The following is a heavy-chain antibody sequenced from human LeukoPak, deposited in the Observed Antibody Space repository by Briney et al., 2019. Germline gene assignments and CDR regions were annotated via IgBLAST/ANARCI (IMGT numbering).Heavy chain of an antibody. Sequence: GGSLRLSCAASGFTVSSNYMSWVRQAPGKGLEWVSVIYSGGNTYYADSVKGRFTISRDNSKNTLYLQMNSLRAEDTAVYYCARRSSSARASDYWGQGTLVTVSS. J-gene: IGHJ4*02. D-gene: IGHD6-19*01. CDR1: GFTVSSNY. CDR2: IYSGGNT. V-gene: IGHV3-66*01. CDR3: ARRSSSARASDY.